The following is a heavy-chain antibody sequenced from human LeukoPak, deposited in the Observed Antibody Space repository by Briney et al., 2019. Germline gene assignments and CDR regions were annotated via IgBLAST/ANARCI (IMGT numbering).Heavy chain of an antibody. CDR1: GYTFTGYY. J-gene: IGHJ4*02. CDR3: ARFRSDRYYFDY. D-gene: IGHD1-14*01. V-gene: IGHV1-2*02. Sequence: ASVKVSCKASGYTFTGYYMHWVRQAPGQGLEWMGWINPNSGGTNYAQKLQGRVTMTRDTSISTAYMELSRLRSDDTAVYYCARFRSDRYYFDYWGQGTLVTVSS. CDR2: INPNSGGT.